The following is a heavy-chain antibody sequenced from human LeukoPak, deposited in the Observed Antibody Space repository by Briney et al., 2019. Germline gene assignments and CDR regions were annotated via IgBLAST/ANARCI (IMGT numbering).Heavy chain of an antibody. J-gene: IGHJ3*02. CDR1: GFTFSSYN. D-gene: IGHD3-9*01. CDR3: ARDFLTILGAFDI. V-gene: IGHV3-21*01. CDR2: ISSSSNYI. Sequence: PGGSLRLSCAASGFTFSSYNMNWVRQAPGKGLEWVSSISSSSNYIYYADSVKGRFTISRDNAKNSLYLQMNSPRAEDTAVYYCARDFLTILGAFDIWGQGTMVTVSS.